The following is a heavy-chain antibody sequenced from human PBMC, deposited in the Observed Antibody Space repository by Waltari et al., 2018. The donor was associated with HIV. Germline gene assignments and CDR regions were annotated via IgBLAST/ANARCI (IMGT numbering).Heavy chain of an antibody. D-gene: IGHD3-22*01. CDR2: INPNSGGT. Sequence: QVQLVQSGAEVKKPGASVKVSCKASGYTFPGYYMHWVRQAPGQGLEWMGRINPNSGGTNYAQKFQGRVTMTRDTSISTAYMELSRLRSDDTAVYYCARDDDSSGYMFDPWGQGTLVTVSS. V-gene: IGHV1-2*06. J-gene: IGHJ5*02. CDR1: GYTFPGYY. CDR3: ARDDDSSGYMFDP.